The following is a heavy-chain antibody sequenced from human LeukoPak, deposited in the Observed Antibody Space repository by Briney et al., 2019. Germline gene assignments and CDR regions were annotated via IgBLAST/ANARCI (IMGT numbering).Heavy chain of an antibody. Sequence: ASVKVSCKASGYTFTSYYMHWVRQAPGQGLEWMGIINPSGGSTSYAQKFQGRVTMTRDMSTSTVYMELSSLRSEDTAVYYCASHDSSGYYRDYWGQGTLVTVSS. V-gene: IGHV1-46*01. D-gene: IGHD3-22*01. CDR3: ASHDSSGYYRDY. CDR2: INPSGGST. CDR1: GYTFTSYY. J-gene: IGHJ4*02.